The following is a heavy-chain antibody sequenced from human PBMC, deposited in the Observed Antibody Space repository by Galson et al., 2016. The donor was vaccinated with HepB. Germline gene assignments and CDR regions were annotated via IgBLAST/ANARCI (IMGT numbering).Heavy chain of an antibody. CDR1: GGSIRSGGYY. CDR3: ARMDILLGFDV. Sequence: TLSLTCTVSGGSIRSGGYYWTWIRQHPGKGLEWIGYISYSGSNRHNPSLESRVTISVDTSKNQFSLKVTSVIGADTAVYYCARMDILLGFDVWGQGSTVTVSS. D-gene: IGHD2-2*03. J-gene: IGHJ6*02. V-gene: IGHV4-31*03. CDR2: ISYSGSN.